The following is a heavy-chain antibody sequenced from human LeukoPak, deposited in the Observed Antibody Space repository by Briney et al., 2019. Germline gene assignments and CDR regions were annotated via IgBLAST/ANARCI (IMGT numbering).Heavy chain of an antibody. CDR2: ISYDGSNK. J-gene: IGHJ6*02. CDR1: GFTFSSYS. D-gene: IGHD3-22*01. V-gene: IGHV3-30*18. Sequence: GGSLRLSCAASGFTFSSYSMNWVRQAPGKGLEWVAVISYDGSNKYYADSVKGRFTISRDNSKNTLYLQMNSLRAEDTAVYYCAKQRKTTNYYDSSGYLNYGMDVWGQGTTVTVSS. CDR3: AKQRKTTNYYDSSGYLNYGMDV.